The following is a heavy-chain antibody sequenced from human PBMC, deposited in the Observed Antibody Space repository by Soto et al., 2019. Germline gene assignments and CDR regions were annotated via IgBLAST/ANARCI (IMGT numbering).Heavy chain of an antibody. Sequence: QVQLVESGGGVVQPGRSLRLSCAASGFTFSSYGMHWVRQAPGKGLEWVAVISYEGSNKYYADSVKGRFTISRDNSKNTLYLRMNSLRAEDTAVYYCAKDRVSVIYYYGMDVWGQGTTVTVSS. V-gene: IGHV3-30*18. CDR2: ISYEGSNK. J-gene: IGHJ6*02. CDR3: AKDRVSVIYYYGMDV. D-gene: IGHD2-21*01. CDR1: GFTFSSYG.